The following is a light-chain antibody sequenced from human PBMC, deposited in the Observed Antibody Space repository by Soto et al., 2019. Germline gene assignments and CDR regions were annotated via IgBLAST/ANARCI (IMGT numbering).Light chain of an antibody. CDR2: GASS. V-gene: IGKV3-15*01. CDR3: QQYNRWPIT. Sequence: EIVVTHSPATLSVSQGERATLSCRASQSVSGNLAWYQQKPGQAPRLLIYGASSTRATGIPARFSGSGSRTEFTLTISSLQSEDFAVYYCQQYNRWPITFGGGS. J-gene: IGKJ4*01. CDR1: QSVSGN.